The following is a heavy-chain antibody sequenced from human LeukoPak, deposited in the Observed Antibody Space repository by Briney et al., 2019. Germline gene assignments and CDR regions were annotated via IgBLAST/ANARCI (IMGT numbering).Heavy chain of an antibody. Sequence: SETLSLTCSVSGDSISSARNYWGWIRQSPGKGLEWLASVYSSGSTHSNPSLTSRVSISIDMSKNQFSLKLYSVTASDAAIYYCARHLSGTAMAHYFDFWGQGTLVTVSS. CDR3: ARHLSGTAMAHYFDF. J-gene: IGHJ4*02. CDR1: GDSISSARNY. V-gene: IGHV4-39*01. CDR2: VYSSGST. D-gene: IGHD5-18*01.